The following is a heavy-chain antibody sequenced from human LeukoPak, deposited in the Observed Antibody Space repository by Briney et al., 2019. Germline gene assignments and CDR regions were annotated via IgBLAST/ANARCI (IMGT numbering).Heavy chain of an antibody. D-gene: IGHD1-26*01. CDR3: AKILVGATPNFDH. V-gene: IGHV3-23*01. Sequence: GSLRLSCAASGFIFSTYSMIWVRQAPGKGLEWVSSISISGGNTWYADSVKGRFTISRDISKSTLYLQMNSLRAEDTALYYCAKILVGATPNFDHWGQGTLVTVSS. CDR1: GFIFSTYS. CDR2: ISISGGNT. J-gene: IGHJ4*02.